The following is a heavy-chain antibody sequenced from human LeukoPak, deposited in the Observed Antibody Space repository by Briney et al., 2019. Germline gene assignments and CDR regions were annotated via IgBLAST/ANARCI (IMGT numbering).Heavy chain of an antibody. CDR1: GFTFSDYG. V-gene: IGHV3-30*02. CDR3: ARDRSSGWSVEYFQH. J-gene: IGHJ1*01. D-gene: IGHD6-19*01. CDR2: IQNDGSNT. Sequence: PGGSLRLSCAASGFTFSDYGMNWVRQTPGKGLEWLAFIQNDGSNTFYADSVKGRFTISRDNAKNTLYLQMNSLRAEDTAVYYCARDRSSGWSVEYFQHWGQGTLVTVSS.